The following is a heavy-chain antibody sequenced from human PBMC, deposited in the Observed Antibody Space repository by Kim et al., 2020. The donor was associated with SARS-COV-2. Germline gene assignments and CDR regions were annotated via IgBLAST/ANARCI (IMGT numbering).Heavy chain of an antibody. J-gene: IGHJ1*01. Sequence: SETLSLTCTVSGGSISSYYWSWIRQPPGKGLEYIGYISYSGSTNYNPSLKSRVTISVDTSKNQFSLKLSSVTAADTAVYYCAGMAGTWYFQHWGQGTLVTVPS. D-gene: IGHD6-19*01. V-gene: IGHV4-59*13. CDR3: AGMAGTWYFQH. CDR1: GGSISSYY. CDR2: ISYSGST.